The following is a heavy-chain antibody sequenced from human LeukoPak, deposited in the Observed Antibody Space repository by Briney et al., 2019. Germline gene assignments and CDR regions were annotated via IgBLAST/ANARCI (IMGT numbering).Heavy chain of an antibody. CDR1: EFTFSSYD. CDR2: IGTAGDT. CDR3: ARGDYYDSSGPNDY. V-gene: IGHV3-13*01. D-gene: IGHD3-22*01. J-gene: IGHJ4*02. Sequence: GGSLRLSCAASEFTFSSYDMYWVRQATGKGLEWVSPIGTAGDTYSPGSVKGRFTISRENAKNSLYLQMNSLRAEDTAVYYCARGDYYDSSGPNDYWGQGTLVTVSS.